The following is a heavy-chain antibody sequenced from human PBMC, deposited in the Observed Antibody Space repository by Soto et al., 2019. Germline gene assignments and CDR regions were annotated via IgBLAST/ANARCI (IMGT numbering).Heavy chain of an antibody. J-gene: IGHJ5*02. V-gene: IGHV3-74*01. Sequence: EAQLVESGGGLVQPGGSLRLSCAASGFTFSSYWMHWVRQAPGKGLVWVSRIKTDGSITSYADSVQGRFTISRDNAKNAPYLQMNTLRAEDTAVYYCAGVGSGWYHFDHWGQGTLVTVSS. D-gene: IGHD6-19*01. CDR3: AGVGSGWYHFDH. CDR1: GFTFSSYW. CDR2: IKTDGSIT.